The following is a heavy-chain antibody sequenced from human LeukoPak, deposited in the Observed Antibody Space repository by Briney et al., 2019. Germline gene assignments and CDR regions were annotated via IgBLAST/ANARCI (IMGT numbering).Heavy chain of an antibody. CDR1: GGSISSGDYY. J-gene: IGHJ5*02. Sequence: PSQTLSFTCTVSGGSISSGDYYWSWIRQPPGKGLEWIGYIYYSGSTYYNPSLKSRVTISLDTSKSHFSLKLTSVTAADTAVYYCARSRDYADRGWFDPWGQGTLVTVSS. V-gene: IGHV4-30-4*08. CDR3: ARSRDYADRGWFDP. CDR2: IYYSGST. D-gene: IGHD4-17*01.